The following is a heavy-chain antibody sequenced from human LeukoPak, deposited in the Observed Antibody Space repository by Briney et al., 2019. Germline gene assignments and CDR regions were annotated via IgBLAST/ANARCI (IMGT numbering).Heavy chain of an antibody. Sequence: SETLSLTSSGAGCTICSLYWSWIRQPPGKGLEWIGYIYYTGSTNYNPSLKSRVTISVDTSKNQFSLKLSSVTAADTAVYYCASSHYDIFTGSFQNWFDPWGQGTLVTVSS. CDR3: ASSHYDIFTGSFQNWFDP. CDR2: IYYTGST. D-gene: IGHD3-9*01. V-gene: IGHV4-59*08. J-gene: IGHJ5*02. CDR1: GCTICSLY.